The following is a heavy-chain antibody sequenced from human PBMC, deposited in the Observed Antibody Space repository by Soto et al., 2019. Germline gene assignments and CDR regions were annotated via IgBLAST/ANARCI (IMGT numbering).Heavy chain of an antibody. CDR1: GFSLNTDGAG. D-gene: IGHD3-16*01. J-gene: IGHJ4*02. CDR3: PHSRTLLTDDGQVGDLDY. Sequence: QITLKESGPTQVKPTQTLTLTCSFSGFSLNTDGAGVGWVRQPPGGALEWLALIYWDDDERYSPSLKTRLSTTTDPSKNQVVLRVPTMDPVDTSTYYCPHSRTLLTDDGQVGDLDYWGQGTLVTVSS. CDR2: IYWDDDE. V-gene: IGHV2-5*02.